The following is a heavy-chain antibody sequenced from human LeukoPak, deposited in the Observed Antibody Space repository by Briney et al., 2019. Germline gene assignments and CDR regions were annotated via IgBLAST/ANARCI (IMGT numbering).Heavy chain of an antibody. J-gene: IGHJ4*02. V-gene: IGHV4-39*07. Sequence: PSETLSLTCTVSGGSISSNAYYWAWIRQPPGKGLEWIGSIYSSVSTYYNPSLKSRVTISVDTSKNQFSLRLSSVTAADTAVYYCARESSSGYSVDYWGQGTLVTVSS. CDR3: ARESSSGYSVDY. D-gene: IGHD3-22*01. CDR2: IYSSVST. CDR1: GGSISSNAYY.